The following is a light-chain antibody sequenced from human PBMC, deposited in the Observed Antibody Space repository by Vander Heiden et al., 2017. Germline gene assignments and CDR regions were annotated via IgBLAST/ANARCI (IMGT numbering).Light chain of an antibody. CDR3: QQDNSYWT. V-gene: IGKV1-5*03. CDR2: KAA. J-gene: IGKJ1*01. Sequence: DIQMTQSPSTLCASVGDRVTITCRASQSISSWLAWYQQKPGKAPKLLSEKAARLERGVPSRFSGSGSGTEFTLTISSLQPDDVATYYCQQDNSYWTFGQGTKVEIK. CDR1: QSISSW.